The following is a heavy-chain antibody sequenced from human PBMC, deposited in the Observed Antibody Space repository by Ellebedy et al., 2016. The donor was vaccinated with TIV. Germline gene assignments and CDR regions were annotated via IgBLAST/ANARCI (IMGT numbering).Heavy chain of an antibody. D-gene: IGHD2-21*01. J-gene: IGHJ6*02. Sequence: ASVKVSCXASVHTFTSYGIHWVRQAPGQRLEWMGWINTGNGNTKYSQRLQGRVTITRDTSATTAYMELSGLMSEDTAVYYCATRVWQDPMDVWGQGTTVTVSS. V-gene: IGHV1-3*04. CDR1: VHTFTSYG. CDR3: ATRVWQDPMDV. CDR2: INTGNGNT.